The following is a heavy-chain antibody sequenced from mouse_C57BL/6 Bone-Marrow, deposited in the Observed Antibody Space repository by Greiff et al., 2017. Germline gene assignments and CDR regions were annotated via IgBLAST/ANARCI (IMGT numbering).Heavy chain of an antibody. J-gene: IGHJ3*01. CDR1: GYTFTSYG. CDR2: IYPRSGNT. D-gene: IGHD4-1*01. Sequence: QLKQSGAELARPGASVKLSCKASGYTFTSYGISWVKQRTGQGLEWIGEIYPRSGNTYYNEKVKGKATLTADKSSSTAYMELRSLTSEDSAVYFCARRRVTGTKAWFAYWGQGTLVTVSA. CDR3: ARRRVTGTKAWFAY. V-gene: IGHV1-81*01.